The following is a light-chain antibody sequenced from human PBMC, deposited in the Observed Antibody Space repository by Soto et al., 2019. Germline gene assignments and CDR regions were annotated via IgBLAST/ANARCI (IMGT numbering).Light chain of an antibody. J-gene: IGKJ3*01. V-gene: IGKV4-1*01. CDR2: WAS. CDR1: QSVLYRSNNKNY. CDR3: QQYYSTPLP. Sequence: DIVMTQAPDSLAVSLGERATINCKSSQSVLYRSNNKNYLAWFQQKPGQPPKMVIYWASTRESGVPDRFSGSGSGTDFTLTISSLQAEDVAVYYCQQYYSTPLPFGPGTKVDI.